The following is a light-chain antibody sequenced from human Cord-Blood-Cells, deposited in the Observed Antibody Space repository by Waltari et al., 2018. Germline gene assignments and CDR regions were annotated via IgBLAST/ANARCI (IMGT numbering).Light chain of an antibody. Sequence: QSALTQPASVSGSPGQSITISCTGTSSDVGGYNYVSWYQQHPGKAPKLMIYEVSNRPAGVSNRFPGSKSGNPAPLTISGLQAEDEADYYCSSYTSSSTVVFGGGTKLTVL. CDR2: EVS. V-gene: IGLV2-14*01. J-gene: IGLJ2*01. CDR3: SSYTSSSTVV. CDR1: SSDVGGYNY.